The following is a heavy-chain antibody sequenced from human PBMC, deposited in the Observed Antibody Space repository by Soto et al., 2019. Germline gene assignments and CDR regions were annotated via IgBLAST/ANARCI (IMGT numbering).Heavy chain of an antibody. CDR2: IYNSGNT. Sequence: LSLTCTVSAGSITSHDWNWIRQPPGKGLEWIGYIYNSGNTNYNPSLKSRITISLDTSKNQFSLKLSSVTAADTAVYYCTSGTNLFDPWGQGTLVTVSS. CDR1: AGSITSHD. CDR3: TSGTNLFDP. J-gene: IGHJ5*02. D-gene: IGHD1-1*01. V-gene: IGHV4-4*08.